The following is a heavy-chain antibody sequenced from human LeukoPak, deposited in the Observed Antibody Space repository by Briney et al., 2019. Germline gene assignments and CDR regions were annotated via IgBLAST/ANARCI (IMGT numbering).Heavy chain of an antibody. CDR1: GGFISGYY. V-gene: IGHV4-34*01. D-gene: IGHD2-8*01. CDR2: INHSGST. Sequence: SETLSLTCAVYGGFISGYYWTWIRQPPGKGLEWIGEINHSGSTNYNPSLKSRVTTSVDTSKHQFSLKLSSVTAADTAVYYCARLMVANIRKEFDYWGQGTLVTVSS. CDR3: ARLMVANIRKEFDY. J-gene: IGHJ4*02.